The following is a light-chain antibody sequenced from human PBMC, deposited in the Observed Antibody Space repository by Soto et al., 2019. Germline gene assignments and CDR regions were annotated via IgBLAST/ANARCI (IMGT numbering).Light chain of an antibody. CDR1: QNVGDR. J-gene: IGKJ1*01. CDR3: QQYGT. Sequence: DIQMTQSPSSVSASVGDSLTITCRASQNVGDRLAWYQQKPGKAPKLLIYKASSLESGVPSRFSGSGSGTEFTLTISSLQPDDFATYYCQQYGTFGQGTKVDIK. V-gene: IGKV1-5*03. CDR2: KAS.